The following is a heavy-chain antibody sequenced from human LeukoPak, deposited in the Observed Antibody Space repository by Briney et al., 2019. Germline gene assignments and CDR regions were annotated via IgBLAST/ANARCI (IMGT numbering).Heavy chain of an antibody. CDR2: IIPILGIA. CDR3: ARLSPGIAVAGTPYGMDV. Sequence: SVKVSCKASGGTFSSYAISWVRQAPGQGPEWMGRIIPILGIANYAQKFQGRVTITADKSTSTAYMELSSLRSEDTAVYYCARLSPGIAVAGTPYGMDVWGQGTTVTVSS. CDR1: GGTFSSYA. J-gene: IGHJ6*02. V-gene: IGHV1-69*04. D-gene: IGHD6-19*01.